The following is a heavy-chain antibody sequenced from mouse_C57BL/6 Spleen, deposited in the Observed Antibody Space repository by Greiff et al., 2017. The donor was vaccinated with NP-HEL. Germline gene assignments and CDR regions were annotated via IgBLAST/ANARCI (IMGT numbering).Heavy chain of an antibody. V-gene: IGHV1-7*01. CDR3: AKYGSSYDYAMDY. CDR2: INPSSGYT. J-gene: IGHJ4*01. Sequence: VMLVESGAELAKPGASVKLSCKASGYTFTSYWMHWVKQRPGQGLEWIGYINPSSGYTKYNQKFKDEATLTADKSSSTAYMQLSSLTYEDSAVYYCAKYGSSYDYAMDYWGQGTSVTVSS. CDR1: GYTFTSYW. D-gene: IGHD1-1*01.